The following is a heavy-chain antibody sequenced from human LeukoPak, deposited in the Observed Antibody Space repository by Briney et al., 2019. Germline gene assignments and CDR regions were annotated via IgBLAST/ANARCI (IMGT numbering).Heavy chain of an antibody. D-gene: IGHD3-10*01. CDR2: ISGSGDST. Sequence: GGSLRLSCATSGFTFSSNSMTWVRQTPGKGLEWVSGISGSGDSTFYADSVKGRFTISRDNSRNTLYLQMSSLRPEDTAVYYCTKWSGFGDDWGQGTLVTVSS. J-gene: IGHJ4*02. CDR1: GFTFSSNS. V-gene: IGHV3-23*01. CDR3: TKWSGFGDD.